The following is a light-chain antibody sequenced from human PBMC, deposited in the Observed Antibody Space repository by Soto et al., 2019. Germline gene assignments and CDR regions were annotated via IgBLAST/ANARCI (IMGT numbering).Light chain of an antibody. CDR1: SSDVGGFNY. V-gene: IGLV2-14*03. J-gene: IGLJ1*01. Sequence: QSVLTQDASVSGSPGQSITISCTGTSSDVGGFNYVSWYQQLPGKAPKLMIYDVFTRPSGVSNRFSGSKSGNTASLTISALQAEDEADYYCTSWTSTSTYVFGSGTKVTVL. CDR3: TSWTSTSTYV. CDR2: DVF.